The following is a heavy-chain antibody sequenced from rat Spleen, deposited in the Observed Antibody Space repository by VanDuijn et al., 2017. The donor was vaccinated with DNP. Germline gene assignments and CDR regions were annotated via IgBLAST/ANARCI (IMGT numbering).Heavy chain of an antibody. CDR2: ISYDGGST. Sequence: EVQLVESGGGLVQPGRSMKLSCAASGFTFSSFPMAWVRQAPTKGLEWVATISYDGGSTYYRDSVKGRFTISRDNAKSTLYLQMDSLRSEDTATYYCARHTTGIRDYFDYWGPGTMVTVSS. CDR1: GFTFSSFP. D-gene: IGHD1-9*01. V-gene: IGHV5-46*01. CDR3: ARHTTGIRDYFDY. J-gene: IGHJ1*01.